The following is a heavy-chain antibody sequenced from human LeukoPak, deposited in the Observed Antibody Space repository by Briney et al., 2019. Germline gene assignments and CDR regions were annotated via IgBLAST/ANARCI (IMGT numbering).Heavy chain of an antibody. V-gene: IGHV4-59*01. J-gene: IGHJ4*02. D-gene: IGHD3-22*01. Sequence: SETLSLTCNVSGGSISSYYWSWIRQPPGQGLEWIGYIYYSGSTNYNPSLKSRVTISVDTSKNQFSLKLSSVTAADTAVYYCASQYYYDSSGYPPFDYWGQGTLVTVSS. CDR2: IYYSGST. CDR3: ASQYYYDSSGYPPFDY. CDR1: GGSISSYY.